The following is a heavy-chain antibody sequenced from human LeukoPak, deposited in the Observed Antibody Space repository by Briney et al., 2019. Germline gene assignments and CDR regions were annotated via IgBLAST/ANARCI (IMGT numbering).Heavy chain of an antibody. D-gene: IGHD1-26*01. CDR1: GGSINRSSKY. CDR2: VYYSGPT. J-gene: IGHJ4*02. Sequence: PSETLSLTCSVSGGSINRSSKYWGWIRQSPGKGLEWIGSVYYSGPTDYNSSLKSRVTISVDTSKNHFPLKLSSVPAADTAVYYCATFSGNYVFDYWGQGTRVTVSS. CDR3: ATFSGNYVFDY. V-gene: IGHV4-39*02.